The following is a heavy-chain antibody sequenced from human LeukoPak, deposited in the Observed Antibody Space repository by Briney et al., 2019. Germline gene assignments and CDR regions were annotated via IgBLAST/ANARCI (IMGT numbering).Heavy chain of an antibody. CDR2: ISSSGSTI. V-gene: IGHV3-48*03. Sequence: GESLRLSCAASGFTFSSYAMSWVRQAPGKGLELASYISSSGSTIYYADSVKGRFTISRDNAKNSLYLQMNSLRAEDTAVYYCAELGITMIGGVWGKGTTVTISS. CDR1: GFTFSSYA. D-gene: IGHD3-10*02. CDR3: AELGITMIGGV. J-gene: IGHJ6*04.